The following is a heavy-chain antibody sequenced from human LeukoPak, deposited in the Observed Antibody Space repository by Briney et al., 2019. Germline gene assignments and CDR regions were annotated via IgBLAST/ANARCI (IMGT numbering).Heavy chain of an antibody. J-gene: IGHJ3*02. V-gene: IGHV4-4*07. Sequence: KPSETQSLTCTVSGGSISSYYWSWIRQPAGKGLEWIGRIYTSGSTNYNPSLKSRVTMSVDTSENQFSLKLSSVTAADTAVYYCARDLITIFSDAFDIWGQGTMVTVSS. CDR3: ARDLITIFSDAFDI. D-gene: IGHD3-9*01. CDR1: GGSISSYY. CDR2: IYTSGST.